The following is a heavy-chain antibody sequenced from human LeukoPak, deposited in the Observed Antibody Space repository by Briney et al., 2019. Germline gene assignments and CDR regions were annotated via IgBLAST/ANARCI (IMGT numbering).Heavy chain of an antibody. CDR2: ISSDGSST. D-gene: IGHD1-26*01. J-gene: IGHJ4*02. V-gene: IGHV3-74*01. CDR1: EFTFSRYW. CDR3: ARADLVGGRSGGSHFDC. Sequence: GGSLRLSCAASEFTFSRYWMHWVSQAPGKGLVWVSRISSDGSSTNYADSVKGRFTNSRDNANNTLYLQMDSLRAEDTAVYYCARADLVGGRSGGSHFDCWGQGTLVTVSS.